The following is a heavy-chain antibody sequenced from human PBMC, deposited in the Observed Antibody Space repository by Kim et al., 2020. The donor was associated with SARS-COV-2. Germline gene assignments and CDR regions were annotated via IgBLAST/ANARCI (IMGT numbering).Heavy chain of an antibody. Sequence: ADAIEGRFTISRDNSKTTLYLQSHSLRAEDTAIYFCANGYSYRYFDYWGQGALVTVSS. J-gene: IGHJ4*02. D-gene: IGHD5-12*01. V-gene: IGHV3-23*01. CDR3: ANGYSYRYFDY.